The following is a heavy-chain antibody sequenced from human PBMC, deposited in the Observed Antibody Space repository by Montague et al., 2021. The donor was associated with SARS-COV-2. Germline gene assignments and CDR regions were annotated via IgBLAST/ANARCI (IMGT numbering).Heavy chain of an antibody. CDR1: GGSISSSSYY. D-gene: IGHD3-9*01. V-gene: IGHV4-39*01. CDR3: ARMTLLRDFDWLSHGGYFDY. J-gene: IGHJ4*02. Sequence: SETLSPTCTVSGGSISSSSYYWGWIRQPPGKGLEWIGSIYYSGSTYYNPSLKSRVTISVDTSKNQFSLKLSSVTAADTAVYYCARMTLLRDFDWLSHGGYFDYWGQGTLVTVSS. CDR2: IYYSGST.